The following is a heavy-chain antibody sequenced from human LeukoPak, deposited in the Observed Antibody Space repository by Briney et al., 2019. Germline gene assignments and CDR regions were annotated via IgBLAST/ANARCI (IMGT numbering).Heavy chain of an antibody. D-gene: IGHD1-26*01. Sequence: ASVRVSCKASGYSFTRYGISWVRQAPGQGLEWMGWISGSNGNTNYAQKFQGRVTMTTDTSTGTAYMDLRNLRFDDTAVYFCARSGRGTYYYFDLWGQGTLVTVSS. CDR3: ARSGRGTYYYFDL. CDR2: ISGSNGNT. CDR1: GYSFTRYG. J-gene: IGHJ4*02. V-gene: IGHV1-18*01.